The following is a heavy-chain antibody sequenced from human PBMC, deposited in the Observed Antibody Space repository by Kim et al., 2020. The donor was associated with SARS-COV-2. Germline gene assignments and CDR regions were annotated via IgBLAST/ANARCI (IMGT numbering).Heavy chain of an antibody. CDR3: VRGQQWLIKN. D-gene: IGHD6-19*01. V-gene: IGHV3-43*02. CDR1: GFTFDDYV. J-gene: IGHJ4*02. CDR2: VSREGGET. Sequence: GGSLRLSCAASGFTFDDYVIQWVRQAPGKGLEWVALVSREGGETKYADSVKGRFTISRDNSKKSVYLQMNSLRSEDTALYYCVRGQQWLIKNWGQGTQVTVSS.